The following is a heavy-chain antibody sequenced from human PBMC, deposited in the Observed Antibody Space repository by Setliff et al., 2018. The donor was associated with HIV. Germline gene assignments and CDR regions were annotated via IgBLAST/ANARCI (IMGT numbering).Heavy chain of an antibody. D-gene: IGHD2-21*01. J-gene: IGHJ5*02. CDR3: AKSLGLLKEGFDP. Sequence: GGSLRLSCAASGFPFSTYAMNWVRQAPGKGLEWVSAISDSGDNTYYADSVKGRFTISRDNSKNTLYLQMNSLRADDTAIYYCAKSLGLLKEGFDPWGRGTLVTVSS. V-gene: IGHV3-23*01. CDR2: ISDSGDNT. CDR1: GFPFSTYA.